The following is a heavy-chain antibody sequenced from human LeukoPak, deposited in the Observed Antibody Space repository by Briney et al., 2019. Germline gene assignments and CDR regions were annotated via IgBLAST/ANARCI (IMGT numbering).Heavy chain of an antibody. CDR2: INSDGSTT. J-gene: IGHJ4*02. CDR3: ARGFPAIAPTGIKVPFDY. CDR1: GFTFSSYW. Sequence: GGSLRLSCAASGFTFSSYWMHWVRQAPEKGLGWVSRINSDGSTTKHADSVKGRFTISRENPKNMLYLQLNSLRAEDTAIYYCARGFPAIAPTGIKVPFDYWGQGTLVTVSS. D-gene: IGHD6-13*01. V-gene: IGHV3-74*03.